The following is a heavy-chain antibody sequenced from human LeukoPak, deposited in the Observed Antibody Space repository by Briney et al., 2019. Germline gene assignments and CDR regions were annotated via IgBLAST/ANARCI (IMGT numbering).Heavy chain of an antibody. CDR1: GYTLTELS. D-gene: IGHD2-8*01. CDR3: ARVGYCSRGVCYNYDY. CDR2: FDPEDGET. V-gene: IGHV1-24*01. J-gene: IGHJ4*02. Sequence: GASVKVSCKVSGYTLTELSMHWVRQAPGKGLEWMGGFDPEDGETIYAQKFQGRVTMTEDTSTDTAYMELSSLKSDDTAVYYCARVGYCSRGVCYNYDYWGQGTQVTVSS.